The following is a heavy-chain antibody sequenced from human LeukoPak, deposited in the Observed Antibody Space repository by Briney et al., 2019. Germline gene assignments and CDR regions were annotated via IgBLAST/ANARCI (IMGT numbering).Heavy chain of an antibody. D-gene: IGHD3-22*01. CDR3: ARDIYDSSGYLYFHL. Sequence: PGGSLRLSCAASGSTFSSYEMNWVRQAPGKGLEWVSYISSSGSTIYYADSVKGRFTISRDNAKNSLYLQMNSLRAEDTAVYYCARDIYDSSGYLYFHLWGRGTLVTVSS. J-gene: IGHJ2*01. V-gene: IGHV3-48*03. CDR2: ISSSGSTI. CDR1: GSTFSSYE.